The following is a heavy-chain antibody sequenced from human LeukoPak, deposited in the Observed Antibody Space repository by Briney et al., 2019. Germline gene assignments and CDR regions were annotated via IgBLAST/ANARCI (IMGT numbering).Heavy chain of an antibody. V-gene: IGHV3-74*01. D-gene: IGHD6-6*01. CDR2: INSDGGST. CDR1: GFTFSSYA. Sequence: GRSLRLSCAASGFTFSSYAMHWVRQGPGKGLVWVSRINSDGGSTSYADSVKGRFTISRDSAKNTLYLQMNSLRAEDTAVYYCARGFEYSGSLYPGYWGQGTLVTVSS. J-gene: IGHJ4*02. CDR3: ARGFEYSGSLYPGY.